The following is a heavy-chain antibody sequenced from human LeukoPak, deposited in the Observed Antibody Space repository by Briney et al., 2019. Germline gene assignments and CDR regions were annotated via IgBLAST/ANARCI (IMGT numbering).Heavy chain of an antibody. CDR1: GFTFSNYW. CDR2: ISYYGIER. V-gene: IGHV3-30*03. Sequence: GGSLRPSCAPSGFTFSNYWMSWVRQAPGKGLEWVAVISYYGIERYYAHSVEGRFTISKDTSKNTFYLQMNGLRTEDTAVYYCATDPRQAKRDHFDYWGQGTLVTVSS. CDR3: ATDPRQAKRDHFDY. J-gene: IGHJ4*02.